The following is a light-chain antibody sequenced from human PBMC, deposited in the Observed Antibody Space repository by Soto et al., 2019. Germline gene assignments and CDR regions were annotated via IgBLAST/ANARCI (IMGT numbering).Light chain of an antibody. CDR1: QSVSGN. Sequence: EIVMTQSPATLSVSPGERATLSCRASQSVSGNLAWYQQKPGRAPRLLIYGASTRATGIPARFSGSGSGTEFTLTISSLQSEDFAVYSCQQYNNWPPITFGQGTRLEIK. CDR3: QQYNNWPPIT. V-gene: IGKV3-15*01. J-gene: IGKJ5*01. CDR2: GAS.